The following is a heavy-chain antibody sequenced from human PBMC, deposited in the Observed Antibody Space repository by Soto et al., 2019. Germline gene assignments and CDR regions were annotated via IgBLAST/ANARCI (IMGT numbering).Heavy chain of an antibody. CDR3: ALPKNTLGWYNG. CDR2: INPNGGST. V-gene: IGHV1-46*01. D-gene: IGHD6-19*01. CDR1: GYTFINYH. Sequence: QVQVVQSGAEVKKPGASVKVSCKTSGYTFINYHVHWVRQAPGQGLEWMGAINPNGGSTTYAEHLQGRMTMTSDASTSTVYMDLSSLRSDDTVVYYCALPKNTLGWYNGWGQGSLVTVS. J-gene: IGHJ4*02.